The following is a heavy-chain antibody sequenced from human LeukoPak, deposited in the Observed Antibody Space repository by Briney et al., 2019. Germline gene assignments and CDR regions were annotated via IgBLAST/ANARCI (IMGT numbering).Heavy chain of an antibody. CDR3: ARDVVSGGYVDY. D-gene: IGHD3-16*01. CDR2: IYHSGST. V-gene: IGHV4-38-2*02. CDR1: GYSISSGYY. J-gene: IGHJ4*02. Sequence: PSETLSLTCTVSGYSISSGYYWGWIRQPPGKGLEWIGSIYHSGSTYYNPSLKSRVTISVDTSKNQFSLKLTSVTAADTAVHYCARDVVSGGYVDYWGQGTLVTVSS.